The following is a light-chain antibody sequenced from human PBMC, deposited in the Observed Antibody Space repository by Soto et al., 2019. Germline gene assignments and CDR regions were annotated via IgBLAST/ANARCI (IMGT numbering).Light chain of an antibody. CDR2: NNK. V-gene: IGLV1-44*01. CDR1: RSNIGHNA. Sequence: QSVLTQPPSASWTPGQRVTISCSGSRSNIGHNAVTWYQQFPVTAPKLLIYNNKQRPSGVPGRCSGTTSGTSASRAISGLQSEDEAYYYYATWDDSLNARGVFGGGTKRTVL. J-gene: IGLJ3*02. CDR3: ATWDDSLNARGV.